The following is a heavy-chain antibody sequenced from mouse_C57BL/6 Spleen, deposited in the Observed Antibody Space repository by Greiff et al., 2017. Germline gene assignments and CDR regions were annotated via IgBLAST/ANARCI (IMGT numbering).Heavy chain of an antibody. CDR1: GFSLTSYG. CDR3: ARNAIYYDYDAWFAY. CDR2: IWSGGST. D-gene: IGHD2-4*01. Sequence: VQLVESGPGLVQPSQSLSITCTVSGFSLTSYGVHWVRQSPGKGLEWLGVIWSGGSTDYNAAFISRLSISKDNSKSQVFFKMNSLQADDTAIYYCARNAIYYDYDAWFAYWGQGTLVTVSA. V-gene: IGHV2-2*01. J-gene: IGHJ3*01.